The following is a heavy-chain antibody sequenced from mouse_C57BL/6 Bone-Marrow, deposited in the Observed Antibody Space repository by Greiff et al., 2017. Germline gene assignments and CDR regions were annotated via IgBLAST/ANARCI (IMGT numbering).Heavy chain of an antibody. CDR3: TTCRIGGWFAD. V-gene: IGHV14-4*01. D-gene: IGHD6-1*01. J-gene: IGHJ3*01. CDR1: GFNIKDDY. CDR2: IDPENGDT. Sequence: VQLQQSGAELVRPGASVKLSCTASGFNIKDDYMHWVKQRPEQGLEWIGWIDPENGDTEYASKFQGKATITADTSSNTAYLQLSSLTSEDTAVYYCTTCRIGGWFADWGQGTLVTVSA.